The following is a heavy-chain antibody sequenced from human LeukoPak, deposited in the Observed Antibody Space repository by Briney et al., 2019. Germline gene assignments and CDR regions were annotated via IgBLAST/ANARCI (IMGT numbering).Heavy chain of an antibody. D-gene: IGHD3-10*01. CDR1: GFTFSDYY. J-gene: IGHJ4*02. Sequence: PGGSLRLSCAASGFTFSDYYMSWIRQAPGKGLEWVSYISSSGSTIYYADSVKGRFTISRDNAKNSLYLQMNSLRAEDTAVYYCARGPHYGARSDYLDYWGQGTLVTVSS. CDR3: ARGPHYGARSDYLDY. CDR2: ISSSGSTI. V-gene: IGHV3-11*04.